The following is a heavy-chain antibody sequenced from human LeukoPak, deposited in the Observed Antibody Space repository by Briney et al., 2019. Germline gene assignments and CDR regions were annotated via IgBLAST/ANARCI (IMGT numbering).Heavy chain of an antibody. CDR3: ASRGNYGGKLWPFDI. D-gene: IGHD4-23*01. V-gene: IGHV4-34*01. CDR1: GGSFSGYY. CDR2: INHSGST. J-gene: IGHJ3*02. Sequence: SETLSLTCAVYGGSFSGYYWSWIRQPPGKGLEWIGEINHSGSTNYNPSLKSRVTISVDTSKNQFSLKLSSVTAADTAVYYCASRGNYGGKLWPFDIRGQGTMVTVSS.